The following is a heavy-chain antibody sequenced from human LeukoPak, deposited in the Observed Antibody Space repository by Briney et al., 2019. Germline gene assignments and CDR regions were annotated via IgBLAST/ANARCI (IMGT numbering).Heavy chain of an antibody. J-gene: IGHJ3*02. CDR3: ASWYDSSGPDAFDI. V-gene: IGHV3-30*04. D-gene: IGHD3-22*01. Sequence: GGSLRLSCAASGFTFSSYAMHWVRQAPGKGLEWGAVISYDGSNKYYADSVKGRFTISRDNSKNTLYLQMNSLRADDTAVYYCASWYDSSGPDAFDIWGQGTMVTVSS. CDR2: ISYDGSNK. CDR1: GFTFSSYA.